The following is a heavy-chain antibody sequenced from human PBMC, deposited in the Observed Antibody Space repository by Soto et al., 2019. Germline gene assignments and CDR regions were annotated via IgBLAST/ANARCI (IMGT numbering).Heavy chain of an antibody. CDR3: ARQSPYYDILTGYFDY. CDR2: IYYSGST. D-gene: IGHD3-9*01. V-gene: IGHV4-59*08. CDR1: GGSISSYY. Sequence: SETLSLTCTVSGGSISSYYWSWIRQPPGKGQEWIGYIYYSGSTNYNPSLKSRVTISVDTSKNQFSLKLSSVTAADTAVYYCARQSPYYDILTGYFDYWGQGTLVTVSS. J-gene: IGHJ4*02.